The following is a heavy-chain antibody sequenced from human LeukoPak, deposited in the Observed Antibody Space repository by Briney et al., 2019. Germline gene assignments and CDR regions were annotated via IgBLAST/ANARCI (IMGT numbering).Heavy chain of an antibody. J-gene: IGHJ4*02. CDR3: GRLFDS. Sequence: SETLSLTCTVSGGAIISDNFYWAWVRQPPGKGLEWVGSINYSGTTYYNPSLRSRLSISVDTSRTQFFLRLNSVTAADTAVYYCGRLFDSWGQGILVTVSS. V-gene: IGHV4-39*01. CDR2: INYSGTT. CDR1: GGAIISDNFY.